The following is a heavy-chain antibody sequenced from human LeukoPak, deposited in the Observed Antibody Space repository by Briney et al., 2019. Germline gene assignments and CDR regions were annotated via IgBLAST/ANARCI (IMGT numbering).Heavy chain of an antibody. D-gene: IGHD3-10*01. J-gene: IGHJ4*02. V-gene: IGHV4-59*01. Sequence: PSETLSLTCTVSCGSISRYHWSWIPQPPGKGLECSVYIYYCGRTNYTPSINSRVTISVDTYKTQPSLKLSSVTAADTAVYYCARVGPYGSGSYLSWLDYWGKGTLVTVSS. CDR1: CGSISRYH. CDR3: ARVGPYGSGSYLSWLDY. CDR2: IYYCGRT.